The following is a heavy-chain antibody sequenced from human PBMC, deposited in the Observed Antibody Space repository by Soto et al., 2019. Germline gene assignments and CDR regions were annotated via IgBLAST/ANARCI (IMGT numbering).Heavy chain of an antibody. CDR2: FDPEDGET. Sequence: ASVKVSCKVSGYTLHQLSMHWVRQAPGKGLEWMGGFDPEDGETIYAQKFQGRVTMTEDTSTDTAYMELSSLRSEDTAVYYCATDRLGTMIVVALHYWGQGTLVTVSS. D-gene: IGHD3-22*01. CDR3: ATDRLGTMIVVALHY. J-gene: IGHJ4*02. V-gene: IGHV1-24*01. CDR1: GYTLHQLS.